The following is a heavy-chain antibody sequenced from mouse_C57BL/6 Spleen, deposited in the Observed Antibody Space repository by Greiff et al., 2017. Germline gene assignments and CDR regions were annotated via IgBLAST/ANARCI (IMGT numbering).Heavy chain of an antibody. J-gene: IGHJ2*01. Sequence: EVMLVESEGGLVQPGSSMTLSCTASGFTFSDYYMAWVRQVPEKGLEWVANINYDGSSTYYLDSLKSRFIISRDNAKNILYLQMSSLKSEDTATYYWGKEGDGYYGFDYWGQGTTLTVSS. V-gene: IGHV5-16*01. CDR3: GKEGDGYYGFDY. CDR1: GFTFSDYY. D-gene: IGHD2-3*01. CDR2: INYDGSST.